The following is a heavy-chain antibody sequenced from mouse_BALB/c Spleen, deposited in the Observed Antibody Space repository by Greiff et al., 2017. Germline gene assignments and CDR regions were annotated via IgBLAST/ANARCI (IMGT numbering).Heavy chain of an antibody. Sequence: VQLQQSGPGLVQPSQSLSITCTVSGFSLTSYGVHWVRQSPGKGLEWLGVIWSGGSTDYNAAFISRLSISKDNSKSQVFFKMNSLQADDTAIYYCARSFYDYTDYWGQGTTLTVSS. V-gene: IGHV2-4-1*01. D-gene: IGHD2-4*01. CDR1: GFSLTSYG. CDR3: ARSFYDYTDY. J-gene: IGHJ2*01. CDR2: IWSGGST.